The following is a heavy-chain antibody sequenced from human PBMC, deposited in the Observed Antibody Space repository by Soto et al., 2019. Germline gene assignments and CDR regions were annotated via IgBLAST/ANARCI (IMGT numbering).Heavy chain of an antibody. CDR3: AHSDQLLRLYFDS. V-gene: IGHV2-5*01. CDR2: IFWNNDK. Sequence: SGPTLVNPTQPLTLTCYVSGFALNTYKMRVAWFRQPPGKALEWLALIFWNNDKRYSPSLKSRLTITKDTSKNQVVLTMTNMDPVDTATYYWAHSDQLLRLYFDSWCQGTLVTVSS. J-gene: IGHJ4*02. D-gene: IGHD2-2*01. CDR1: GFALNTYKMR.